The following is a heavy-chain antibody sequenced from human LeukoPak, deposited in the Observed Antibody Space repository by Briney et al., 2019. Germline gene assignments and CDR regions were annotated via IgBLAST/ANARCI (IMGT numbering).Heavy chain of an antibody. J-gene: IGHJ4*02. Sequence: PGGSLRLSCTASGFTFSHYSMNWVRQAPGKGLEWISYIVGSSNSIYYADSVKGRSTISRDNAKNSLYLQMNSLRAEDTAVYYCARRFGSYYIDYWGQGTLVTVSS. V-gene: IGHV3-48*01. CDR2: IVGSSNSI. D-gene: IGHD1-26*01. CDR1: GFTFSHYS. CDR3: ARRFGSYYIDY.